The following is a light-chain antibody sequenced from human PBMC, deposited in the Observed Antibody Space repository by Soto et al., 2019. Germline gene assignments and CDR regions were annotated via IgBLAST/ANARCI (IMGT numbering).Light chain of an antibody. CDR2: QHS. CDR1: IVGNRY. CDR3: QAWDSIIAV. J-gene: IGLJ7*01. Sequence: ELTQPPSVSVSPGQTARISCSGDIVGNRYICWYQQRPGKSPELVIYQHSKRPSGIPERFSGSNSGNTATLTISGTQAVDEADYYCQAWDSIIAVFGGGTQLTVL. V-gene: IGLV3-1*01.